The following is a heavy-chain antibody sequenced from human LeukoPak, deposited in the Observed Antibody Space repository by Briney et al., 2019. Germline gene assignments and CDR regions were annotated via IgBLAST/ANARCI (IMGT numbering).Heavy chain of an antibody. CDR3: ALIVVVPAAKWEGGNY. Sequence: ASVKVSCKASGGTYSSYAISWVRQAPGQGLEWMGGIIPIFGTANYAQKFQGRVTITADESTSTAYMELSSLRSEDTAVYYCALIVVVPAAKWEGGNYWGQGTLVTVSS. CDR2: IIPIFGTA. V-gene: IGHV1-69*13. CDR1: GGTYSSYA. D-gene: IGHD2-2*01. J-gene: IGHJ4*02.